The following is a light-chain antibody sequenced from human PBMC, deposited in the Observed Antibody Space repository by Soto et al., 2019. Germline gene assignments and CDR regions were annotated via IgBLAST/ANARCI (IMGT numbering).Light chain of an antibody. CDR1: QDIGNS. CDR3: QQYDTLPIT. V-gene: IGKV1-33*01. J-gene: IGKJ5*01. Sequence: DIQLTQSPSSLSGSVGDRVTITCQASQDIGNSVNWYQQKPGKAPKLLIYDASTVEAGVTSRFSGSGSGTEFILTISGPQPEEIATYYCQQYDTLPITFGQGTRLEIK. CDR2: DAS.